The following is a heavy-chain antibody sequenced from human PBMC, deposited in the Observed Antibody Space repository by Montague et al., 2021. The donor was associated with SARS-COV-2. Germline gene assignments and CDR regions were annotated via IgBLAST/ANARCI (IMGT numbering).Heavy chain of an antibody. V-gene: IGHV4-39*01. D-gene: IGHD4-23*01. Sequence: SETLSLTCTVSGDSISSSRYFWGWPRQPPGKGLDWIGSISFSGSTYYNPSLRSRVTISVDTSKNQISLKLSSVTAADTAVYYCASPDSGRWYYFDDWGQGTLVTVSS. J-gene: IGHJ4*02. CDR1: GDSISSSRYF. CDR3: ASPDSGRWYYFDD. CDR2: ISFSGST.